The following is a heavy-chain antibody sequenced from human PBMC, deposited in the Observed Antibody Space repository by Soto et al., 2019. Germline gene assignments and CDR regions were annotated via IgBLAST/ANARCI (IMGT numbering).Heavy chain of an antibody. CDR2: IYYSGST. CDR3: ARPMGSGMGAFDI. CDR1: GGSISSGGYY. Sequence: QVQLQESGPGLVKPSQTLSLTCTVSGGSISSGGYYWSWIRQHPGKGLEWIGYIYYSGSTYYNPSLKSRVXXSXDTXKNQFSLKLSSVTAADTAVYYCARPMGSGMGAFDIWGQGTMVTVSS. J-gene: IGHJ3*02. D-gene: IGHD2-15*01. V-gene: IGHV4-31*03.